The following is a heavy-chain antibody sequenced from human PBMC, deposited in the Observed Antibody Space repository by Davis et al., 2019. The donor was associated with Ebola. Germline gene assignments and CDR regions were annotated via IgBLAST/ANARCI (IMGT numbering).Heavy chain of an antibody. D-gene: IGHD3-3*01. Sequence: PGGSLRLSCAASGFTFSSYWMSWVRQAPGKGLEWVANIKQDGSEKYYVDSVKGRFTISRDNAKNSLYLQMNSLRAEDTAVYYCARVSYDFWSGYFDYWGQGTLVTVSS. V-gene: IGHV3-7*03. CDR3: ARVSYDFWSGYFDY. CDR2: IKQDGSEK. J-gene: IGHJ4*02. CDR1: GFTFSSYW.